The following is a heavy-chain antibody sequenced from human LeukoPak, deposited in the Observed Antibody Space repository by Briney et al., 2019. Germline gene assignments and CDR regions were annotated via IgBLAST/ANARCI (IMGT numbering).Heavy chain of an antibody. CDR3: ARGKLERLVRTFKTIWVFXY. CDR1: GGSFSGYY. D-gene: IGHD1-1*01. V-gene: IGHV4-34*01. Sequence: PSETLSLTCAVYGGSFSGYYWSWIRQPPGKGLEWIGEINHSGSTNYNPSLKSRVTISVDTSKNQFSLKLSSVTAADTVVYYCARGKLERLVRTFKTIWVFXYWGQGTLVTV. J-gene: IGHJ4*02. CDR2: INHSGST.